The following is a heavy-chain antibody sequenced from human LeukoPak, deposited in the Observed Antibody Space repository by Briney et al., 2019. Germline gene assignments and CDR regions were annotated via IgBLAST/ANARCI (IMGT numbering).Heavy chain of an antibody. V-gene: IGHV1-18*01. CDR1: GFDFTSYG. D-gene: IGHD3-16*01. Sequence: ASVKVSCKAPGFDFTSYGISWVRQAPGQGLEWMGWISAYNGNTHYAQKLQGRVTMTTDTSASTAYMELRSLTSDDTAVYYCAREPKSLGDLFFIDYWGQGTLVTVSS. J-gene: IGHJ4*02. CDR2: ISAYNGNT. CDR3: AREPKSLGDLFFIDY.